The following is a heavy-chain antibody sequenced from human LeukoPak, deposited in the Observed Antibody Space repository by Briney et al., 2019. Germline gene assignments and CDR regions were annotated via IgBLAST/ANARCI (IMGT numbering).Heavy chain of an antibody. CDR3: ASPADEVIAVVPTFDY. CDR2: ISGGGGTT. Sequence: PGGSLRLSCAASGFTFSGYAMSWVRQAPGKGLEWVSNISGGGGTTYYADSVTGRFTISRDNSKNTLYLQMNSLRAEDTAVYYCASPADEVIAVVPTFDYWGQGTLVTVSS. CDR1: GFTFSGYA. J-gene: IGHJ4*02. D-gene: IGHD6-19*01. V-gene: IGHV3-23*01.